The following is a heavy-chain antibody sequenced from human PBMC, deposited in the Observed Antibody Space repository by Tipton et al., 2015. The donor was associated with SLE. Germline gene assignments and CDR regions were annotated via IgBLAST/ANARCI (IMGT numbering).Heavy chain of an antibody. D-gene: IGHD3-22*01. CDR1: GYSISSNYY. CDR3: ARESKGMIVADAFDY. J-gene: IGHJ4*02. CDR2: IYHSGTT. V-gene: IGHV4-38-2*02. Sequence: TLSLTCAVSGYSISSNYYWGWIRQPPGKGLEWIGSIYHSGTTYYNPSLKSRVTISIDTSINQFSLQLNSVTPEDTAVYYCARESKGMIVADAFDYWGQGTLVTVSS.